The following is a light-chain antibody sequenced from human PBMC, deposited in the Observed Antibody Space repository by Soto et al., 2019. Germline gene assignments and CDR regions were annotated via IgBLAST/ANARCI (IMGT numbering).Light chain of an antibody. J-gene: IGLJ1*01. CDR1: SSDVGNSNG. CDR3: SSYTSSSTDV. V-gene: IGLV2-18*02. Sequence: QSALTQPTSVSGSPGQSVAISCTGTSSDVGNSNGVSWYHQPPGTAPKLMIYDVNNRPSGVPDRFSGSKSGNTASLTISGLQAEDEGDYYCSSYTSSSTDVFGTGTKVTVL. CDR2: DVN.